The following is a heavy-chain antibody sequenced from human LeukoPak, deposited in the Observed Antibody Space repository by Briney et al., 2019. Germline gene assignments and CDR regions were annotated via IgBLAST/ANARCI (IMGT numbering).Heavy chain of an antibody. J-gene: IGHJ6*02. Sequence: ASVKVSCKASGSTFTSCGISWVRQAPGQGLEWVGWIGAYNGITNYAQKLQGRVTMTTDTSTSTAYMEMRSLRSDDTAVYYWARDYLAYDILTGTFYYTYGMDVWGQGATVTVSS. V-gene: IGHV1-18*01. CDR2: IGAYNGIT. CDR1: GSTFTSCG. D-gene: IGHD3-9*01. CDR3: ARDYLAYDILTGTFYYTYGMDV.